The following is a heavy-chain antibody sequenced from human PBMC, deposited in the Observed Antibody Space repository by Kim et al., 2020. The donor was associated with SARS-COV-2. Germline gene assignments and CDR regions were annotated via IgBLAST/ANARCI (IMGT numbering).Heavy chain of an antibody. Sequence: GGSLRLSCAASGFTFSNDWMSWVRQAPGKGLEWVGGIKSKADGGTTEYAAPVKGRFTISRDDSKNTLYLQMNSLNTEDTAVYYCTTAPARRPRLWGQGTLVTVSS. CDR3: TTAPARRPRL. J-gene: IGHJ4*02. V-gene: IGHV3-15*01. CDR1: GFTFSNDW. CDR2: IKSKADGGTT. D-gene: IGHD5-12*01.